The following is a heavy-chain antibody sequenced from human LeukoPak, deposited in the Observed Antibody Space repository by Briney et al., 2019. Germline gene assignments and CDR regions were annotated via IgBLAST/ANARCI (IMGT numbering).Heavy chain of an antibody. V-gene: IGHV1-8*01. CDR1: GYTFTSYD. D-gene: IGHD2-2*01. CDR2: MNPNSGNT. Sequence: ASVKVSCKASGYTFTSYDINWVRQATGQGLEWMGWMNPNSGNTGYAQKFQGRVTITADESTSTAYMELSSLRSEDTAVYYCARELRYCSSTSCNFDYWGQGTLVTVSS. J-gene: IGHJ4*02. CDR3: ARELRYCSSTSCNFDY.